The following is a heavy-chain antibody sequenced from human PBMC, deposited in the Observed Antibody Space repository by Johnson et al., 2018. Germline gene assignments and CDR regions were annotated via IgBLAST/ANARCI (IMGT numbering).Heavy chain of an antibody. V-gene: IGHV3-33*01. CDR3: SRDRPSSLPNDALDL. Sequence: QVQLVQSGGGVVQPGTSLTLSCFTSGVTVTSYTWHWVRQAPGKGLEWVAVIWYDGSQTVYGDSVKGRSTISRDNSNLYLQMTSLSAEDMAVYFCSRDRPSSLPNDALDLWGLGTMVTVSS. CDR1: GVTVTSYT. J-gene: IGHJ3*01. D-gene: IGHD6-19*01. CDR2: IWYDGSQT.